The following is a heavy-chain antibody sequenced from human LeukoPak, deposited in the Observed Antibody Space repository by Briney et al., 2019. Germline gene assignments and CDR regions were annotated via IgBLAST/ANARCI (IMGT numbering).Heavy chain of an antibody. CDR1: GFTFSSYW. Sequence: GGSLRLSCAASGFTFSSYWMHWVRQAPGKGLVWVSRINSDGSSTSYADSVKGRFTISRDNAKNTLYLQMNSLRAEDTAVYYCARVVVAAIGFRFDPWGQGTLVTVSS. D-gene: IGHD2-15*01. V-gene: IGHV3-74*01. CDR3: ARVVVAAIGFRFDP. J-gene: IGHJ5*02. CDR2: INSDGSST.